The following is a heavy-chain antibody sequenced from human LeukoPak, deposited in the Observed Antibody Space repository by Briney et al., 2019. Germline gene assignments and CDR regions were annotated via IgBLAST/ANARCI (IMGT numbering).Heavy chain of an antibody. CDR2: IYSGGSR. CDR1: GFTFSSYW. D-gene: IGHD5-24*01. CDR3: ARAGEMATEGFDY. J-gene: IGHJ4*02. Sequence: GGSLRLSYAASGFTFSSYWMSWVRQAPGKGLEWVSVIYSGGSRYYADSVKGRFTISRDNSKNTMYLQMNSLRAEDAAVYYCARAGEMATEGFDYWGEGTLVTVSS. V-gene: IGHV3-53*01.